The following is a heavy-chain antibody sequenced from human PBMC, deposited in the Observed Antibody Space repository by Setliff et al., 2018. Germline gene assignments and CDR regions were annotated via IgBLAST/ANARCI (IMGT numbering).Heavy chain of an antibody. D-gene: IGHD2-2*01. CDR3: ARGGCSATSCLDY. CDR2: ISPSSSHI. V-gene: IGHV3-21*01. CDR1: GFTFDDYT. J-gene: IGHJ4*02. Sequence: GGSLRLSCAASGFTFDDYTMHWARQGPGTGLEWVSSISPSSSHIYYADSAEGRFTISRDNAKNSLYLQLNSLRAEDTAVYYCARGGCSATSCLDYWGQGILVTVSS.